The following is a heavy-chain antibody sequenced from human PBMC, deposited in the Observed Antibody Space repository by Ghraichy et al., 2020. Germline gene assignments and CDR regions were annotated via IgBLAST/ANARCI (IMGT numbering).Heavy chain of an antibody. D-gene: IGHD6-19*01. Sequence: GGSLRLSCAASGFTFSSYAMHWVRQAPGKGLEWVAVISYDGSNKYYADSVKGRFTISRDNSKNTLYLQMNSLRAEDTAVYYCARDGEWASSGWYVDDYWGQGTLVTVSS. CDR3: ARDGEWASSGWYVDDY. V-gene: IGHV3-30*04. CDR2: ISYDGSNK. J-gene: IGHJ4*02. CDR1: GFTFSSYA.